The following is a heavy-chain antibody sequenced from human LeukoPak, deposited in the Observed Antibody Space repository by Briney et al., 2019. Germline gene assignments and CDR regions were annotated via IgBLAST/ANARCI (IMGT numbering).Heavy chain of an antibody. CDR1: GSDFTTHW. CDR3: ARRGRGDWFDP. V-gene: IGHV5-51*01. J-gene: IGHJ5*02. Sequence: GGSLEISCKISGSDFTTHWIGWVRQLPGKGLECMGIILPGDSDTRYSPSFQGQVTISADKTISTVYLQWSSLKVSDTAIYYCARRGRGDWFDPWGQGTLVTVSS. D-gene: IGHD1-26*01. CDR2: ILPGDSDT.